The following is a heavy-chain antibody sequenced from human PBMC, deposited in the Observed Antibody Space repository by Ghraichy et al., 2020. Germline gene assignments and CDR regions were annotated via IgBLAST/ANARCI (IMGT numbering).Heavy chain of an antibody. D-gene: IGHD6-19*01. Sequence: GESLNISCAASGFTFSSYGMHWVRQAPGKGLEWVAVIWYDGSNKYYADSVKGRFTISRDNSKNTLYLQMNSLRAEDTAVYYCARDHLASGWSHWGQGTLVTVSS. V-gene: IGHV3-33*01. CDR3: ARDHLASGWSH. J-gene: IGHJ4*02. CDR2: IWYDGSNK. CDR1: GFTFSSYG.